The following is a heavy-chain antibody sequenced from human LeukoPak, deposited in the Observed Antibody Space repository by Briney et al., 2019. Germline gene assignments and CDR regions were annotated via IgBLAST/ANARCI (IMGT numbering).Heavy chain of an antibody. Sequence: SETLSLTCAVYGGSFSGYYWSWIRQPPGKGLEWIGEINHSGSTNYNPSLKSRVTISVDTSKNQFSLKLSSVTAADTAVYYCARVEWELMGVNWFDPWGQGTLVTVSS. D-gene: IGHD1-26*01. CDR1: GGSFSGYY. CDR2: INHSGST. CDR3: ARVEWELMGVNWFDP. V-gene: IGHV4-34*01. J-gene: IGHJ5*02.